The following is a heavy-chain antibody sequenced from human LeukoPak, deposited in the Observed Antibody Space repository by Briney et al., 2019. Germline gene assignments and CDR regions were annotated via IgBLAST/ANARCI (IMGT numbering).Heavy chain of an antibody. D-gene: IGHD1-26*01. CDR2: ISGDGDNT. V-gene: IGHV3-43*02. J-gene: IGHJ5*02. CDR3: AKGVRSGTYYNCFDP. Sequence: GGSLRLSCAASGFTFSSYGMHWVRQAPGKGLEWISLISGDGDNTYYADSVKGRFTISRDTSTNSLYLQMSSLRAEDTAFYYCAKGVRSGTYYNCFDPWGQGTLVTVSS. CDR1: GFTFSSYG.